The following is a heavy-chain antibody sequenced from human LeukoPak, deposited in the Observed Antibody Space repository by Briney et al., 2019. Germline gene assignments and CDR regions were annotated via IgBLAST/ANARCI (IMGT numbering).Heavy chain of an antibody. CDR2: INPDSGGT. J-gene: IGHJ3*02. D-gene: IGHD1-26*01. Sequence: GASVKVCCKASGYTFTGYYIHWVRQAPGQGLEWMGWINPDSGGTNYAQKFQGGVTMTRDTSISTAYMELSRLRSDDTAVYYCARDGLVGSGAIDIWGHERTVTVSS. CDR1: GYTFTGYY. V-gene: IGHV1-2*02. CDR3: ARDGLVGSGAIDI.